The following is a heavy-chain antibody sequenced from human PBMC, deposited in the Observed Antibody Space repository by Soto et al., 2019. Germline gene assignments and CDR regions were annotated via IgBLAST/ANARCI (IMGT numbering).Heavy chain of an antibody. D-gene: IGHD3-3*01. CDR3: ARDGDPGYTFGSGALGGGRFDP. CDR2: IVPMFGTA. CDR1: GGTFDNTA. J-gene: IGHJ5*02. Sequence: QVQLVQSGAEVKKPGSSVNVSCKTSGGTFDNTAVTWVRQAPGQGLEWMGGIVPMFGTANYAQKFQGRVTITADESTNTAYMELRSLRSDDTAVYYCARDGDPGYTFGSGALGGGRFDPWGQGTLVTVSS. V-gene: IGHV1-69*12.